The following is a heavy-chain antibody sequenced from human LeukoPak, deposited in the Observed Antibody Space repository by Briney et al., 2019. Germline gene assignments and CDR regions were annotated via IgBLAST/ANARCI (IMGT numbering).Heavy chain of an antibody. V-gene: IGHV1-3*01. CDR3: ARAGSGSYYNGKRLFDY. CDR2: INAGNGNT. J-gene: IGHJ4*02. CDR1: GYTLTSYA. D-gene: IGHD3-10*01. Sequence: ASVKVSCKASGYTLTSYAMHWVRQAPGQRLEWMGWINAGNGNTKYSQKFQGRVTITRDTSASTAYMELSSLRSEDTAVYYCARAGSGSYYNGKRLFDYWGQGTLVTVSS.